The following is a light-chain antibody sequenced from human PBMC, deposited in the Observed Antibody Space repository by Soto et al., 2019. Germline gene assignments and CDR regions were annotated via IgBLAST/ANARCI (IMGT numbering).Light chain of an antibody. CDR1: RSDIGGYNY. CDR3: ISYTGSSTSYV. Sequence: QSVLTQPASVSGSPGQSITLSCTGTRSDIGGYNYVAWYQQFPGKTPKILIYEVSNRPSGVSSRFSGSKSGNTASLTISGLQAEDEADYYCISYTGSSTSYVFGTGTKLTVL. J-gene: IGLJ1*01. V-gene: IGLV2-14*01. CDR2: EVS.